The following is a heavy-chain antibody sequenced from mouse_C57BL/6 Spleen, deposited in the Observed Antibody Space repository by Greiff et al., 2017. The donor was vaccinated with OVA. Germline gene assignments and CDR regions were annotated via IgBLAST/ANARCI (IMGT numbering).Heavy chain of an antibody. CDR3: TYGNYVGAWFAY. D-gene: IGHD2-1*01. CDR1: GYTFTSYW. V-gene: IGHV1-5*01. J-gene: IGHJ3*01. Sequence: EVQLQQSGTVLARPGASVKMSCKTSGYTFTSYWMHWVKQRPGQGLEWIGAIYPGNSDTSYNQKFKGKAKLTAVTSASTAYMELSSLTNEDSAVYYCTYGNYVGAWFAYWGQGTLVTVSA. CDR2: IYPGNSDT.